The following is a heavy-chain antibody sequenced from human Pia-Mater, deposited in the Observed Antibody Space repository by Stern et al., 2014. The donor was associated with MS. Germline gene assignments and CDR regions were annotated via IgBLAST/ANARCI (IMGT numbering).Heavy chain of an antibody. CDR2: IIPIIATV. Sequence: VHLVESGAEVKKPGSSVKVSCKASGGNFKRNAISWVRQAPGQGLEWMGGIIPIIATVNYAQKFQGRVTITADESTSTVYMKVSSLRSEDTAMYYCARDRAAAVGIGYYYGMDVWGQGTTVTVSS. V-gene: IGHV1-69*01. D-gene: IGHD6-13*01. J-gene: IGHJ6*02. CDR1: GGNFKRNA. CDR3: ARDRAAAVGIGYYYGMDV.